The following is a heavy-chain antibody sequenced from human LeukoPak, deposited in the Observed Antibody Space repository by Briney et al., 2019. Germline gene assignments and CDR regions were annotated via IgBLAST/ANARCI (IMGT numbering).Heavy chain of an antibody. CDR1: GFRVSSNY. Sequence: GGSLRLSCAASGFRVSSNYMNWVRQAPGKGLEWVSAIYSGGSSYYADSVKGRFTVSRDNSKNTVDLQMNSLRAEDTAVYYCARDKTSAGPLDYWGQGTLVTVSS. CDR3: ARDKTSAGPLDY. J-gene: IGHJ4*02. V-gene: IGHV3-66*01. CDR2: IYSGGSS.